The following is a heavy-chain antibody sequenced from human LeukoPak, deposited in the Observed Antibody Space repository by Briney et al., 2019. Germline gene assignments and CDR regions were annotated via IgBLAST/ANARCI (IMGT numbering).Heavy chain of an antibody. CDR3: ARAGRGYSYGYSY. Sequence: PGGSLRLSCVASGFTFSSYWMTWVRQAPGKGLEWVANIKQDGNEKYFVDSVKGRFTISRDNSKNTLYLQMNSLRAEDTAVYYCARAGRGYSYGYSYWGQGTLVTVSS. CDR1: GFTFSSYW. D-gene: IGHD5-18*01. CDR2: IKQDGNEK. J-gene: IGHJ4*02. V-gene: IGHV3-7*03.